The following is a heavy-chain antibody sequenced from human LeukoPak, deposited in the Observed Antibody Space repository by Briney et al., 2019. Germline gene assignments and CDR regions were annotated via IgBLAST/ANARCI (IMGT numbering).Heavy chain of an antibody. CDR2: IYHSGST. Sequence: SETLSLTCAVSGYSISSGYYWGWIRQPPGKGLEWIGSIYHSGSTYYNPSLKSRVTISVDTSKNQFSLKLSSVTAAVTAVYYCARERIGYYFDYWGQGTLVTVSS. CDR1: GYSISSGYY. CDR3: ARERIGYYFDY. J-gene: IGHJ4*02. V-gene: IGHV4-38-2*01. D-gene: IGHD1-1*01.